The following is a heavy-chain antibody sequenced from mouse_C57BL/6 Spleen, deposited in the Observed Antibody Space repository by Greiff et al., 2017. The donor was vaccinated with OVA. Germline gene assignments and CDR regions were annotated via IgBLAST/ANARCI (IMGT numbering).Heavy chain of an antibody. Sequence: VQLQQPGAELVMPGASVKLSCKASGYTFTSYWMHWVKQRPGQGLEWIGEIDPSDSSTNYNQKFKGKSTLTVDKSSSTAYMQLSSLTSEDSAVYYCARWAISGYGADWGQGTLVTVSA. CDR1: GYTFTSYW. V-gene: IGHV1-69*01. CDR3: ARWAISGYGAD. CDR2: IDPSDSST. J-gene: IGHJ3*01. D-gene: IGHD3-2*02.